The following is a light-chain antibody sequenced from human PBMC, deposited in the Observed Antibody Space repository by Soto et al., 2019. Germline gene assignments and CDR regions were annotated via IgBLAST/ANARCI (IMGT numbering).Light chain of an antibody. CDR3: QQYNRYSLT. Sequence: DIQMTQSPSTLSASVGDRVTITCRASQSISSWLAWYQQKPWKAPKLLIYDASSLESGVPSRFSGSGSDTEFTLTINNLQPDDFATYRCQQYNRYSLTFGGGTKVEIK. J-gene: IGKJ4*01. CDR2: DAS. V-gene: IGKV1-5*01. CDR1: QSISSW.